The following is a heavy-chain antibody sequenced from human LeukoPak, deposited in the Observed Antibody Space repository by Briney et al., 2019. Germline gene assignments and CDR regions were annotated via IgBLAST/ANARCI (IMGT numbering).Heavy chain of an antibody. CDR3: ARGGNGDYTYYFDS. CDR1: GFTFSSHD. Sequence: GGSLRLSCATSGFTFSSHDMHWVRQTTEEGLEWVSGIGTVGDTYYAVSMKGRFTISRENANNSLYLQMNSLRDGDTGVYYCARGGNGDYTYYFDSWGQGSLVTVSS. J-gene: IGHJ4*02. V-gene: IGHV3-13*01. D-gene: IGHD4-17*01. CDR2: IGTVGDT.